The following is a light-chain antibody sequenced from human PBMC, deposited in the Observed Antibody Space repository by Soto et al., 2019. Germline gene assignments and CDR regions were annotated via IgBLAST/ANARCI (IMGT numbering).Light chain of an antibody. CDR2: DVS. CDR3: SSYTNTATV. Sequence: QSALTQPASVSGSPGQSITISCTGTSSDIGAYNYVSWYQQYPGKAPELMIYDVSNRPSGVSNRFSGSKSGNTASLTISGLQAEDEADYYCSSYTNTATVFGGGTKVTVL. CDR1: SSDIGAYNY. V-gene: IGLV2-14*03. J-gene: IGLJ2*01.